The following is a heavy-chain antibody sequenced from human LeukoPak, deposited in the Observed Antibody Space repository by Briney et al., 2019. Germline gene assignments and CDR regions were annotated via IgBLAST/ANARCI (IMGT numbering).Heavy chain of an antibody. CDR1: GGTFSSYA. Sequence: VASVKVSCKASGGTFSSYAISWVRQAPGQGLEWMGGIIPIFGTANYAQKFQGRVTITADKSTSTAYMKLSSLRSKDTAVYYCASPRPLGYYYGSGSYRDPFDYWGQGTLVTVSS. CDR2: IIPIFGTA. V-gene: IGHV1-69*06. D-gene: IGHD3-10*01. J-gene: IGHJ4*02. CDR3: ASPRPLGYYYGSGSYRDPFDY.